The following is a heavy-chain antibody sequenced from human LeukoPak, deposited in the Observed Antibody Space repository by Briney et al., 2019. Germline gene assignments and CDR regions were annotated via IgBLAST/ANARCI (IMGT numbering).Heavy chain of an antibody. J-gene: IGHJ4*02. Sequence: PGGSLRLSCAASGFTFSSCGMHWVRQAPGKGLEWVAVIWYDGSNKYYADSVKGRFTISRDNSKNTLYLQMNSLRAEDTAVYYCARAHSSSWFFCYWGQGTLVPVSS. CDR3: ARAHSSSWFFCY. D-gene: IGHD6-13*01. CDR1: GFTFSSCG. V-gene: IGHV3-33*01. CDR2: IWYDGSNK.